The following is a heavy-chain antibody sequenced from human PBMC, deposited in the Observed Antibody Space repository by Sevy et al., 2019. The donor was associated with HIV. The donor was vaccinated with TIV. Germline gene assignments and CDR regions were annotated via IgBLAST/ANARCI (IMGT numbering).Heavy chain of an antibody. CDR3: ATSVAYCGGDCYSGSNFDY. V-gene: IGHV4-34*01. Sequence: SETLSLTCAVYGGSFSGYYWSWIRQPPGKGLEWIGEINHSGSTNYNPSHKSRVTISVDTSKNQFSLKLSSVTAADTAVYYCATSVAYCGGDCYSGSNFDYWGQGTLVTVSS. CDR1: GGSFSGYY. D-gene: IGHD2-21*02. CDR2: INHSGST. J-gene: IGHJ4*02.